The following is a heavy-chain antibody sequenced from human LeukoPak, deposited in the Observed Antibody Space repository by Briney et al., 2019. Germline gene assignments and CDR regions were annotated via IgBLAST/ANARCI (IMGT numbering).Heavy chain of an antibody. J-gene: IGHJ4*02. D-gene: IGHD3-22*01. CDR1: GFTFSSYS. CDR3: ASLLKGDYYDSSGSDY. V-gene: IGHV3-21*01. CDR2: ISSSSSYI. Sequence: PGGSLRLSCAASGFTFSSYSMNWVRQAPGKGLEWVSSISSSSSYIYYADSVKGRFTISRDNSKNTLYLQMNSLRAEDTAVYYCASLLKGDYYDSSGSDYWGQGTLVTVSS.